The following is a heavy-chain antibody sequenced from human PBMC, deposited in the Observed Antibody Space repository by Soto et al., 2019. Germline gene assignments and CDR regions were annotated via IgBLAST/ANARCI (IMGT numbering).Heavy chain of an antibody. CDR2: FDPEDGET. CDR1: AYTLAELS. CDR3: ATDSNDYGLESY. Sequence: XSVKGCWKVSAYTLAELSMHWVRQAPGKGLEWMGGFDPEDGETIYAQKFQGRVTMTEDTSTDTAYMELSSMRSEDTAVYYCATDSNDYGLESYWGQGTLVTGSS. V-gene: IGHV1-24*01. D-gene: IGHD4-17*01. J-gene: IGHJ4*02.